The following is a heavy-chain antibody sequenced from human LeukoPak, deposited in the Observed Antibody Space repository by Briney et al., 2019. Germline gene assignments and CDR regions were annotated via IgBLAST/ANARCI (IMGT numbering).Heavy chain of an antibody. V-gene: IGHV3-30-3*01. Sequence: PGGSLRLSCAASGFTFSSYAMHWVRQAPGKGLEWVAVISYDGSNKYYADSVKGRFTISRDNSKNTLYLQMNSLRAEDTAVYYCAKALSSARYYYYGMDVWGQGTTVTVSS. CDR3: AKALSSARYYYYGMDV. CDR1: GFTFSSYA. D-gene: IGHD2-15*01. J-gene: IGHJ6*02. CDR2: ISYDGSNK.